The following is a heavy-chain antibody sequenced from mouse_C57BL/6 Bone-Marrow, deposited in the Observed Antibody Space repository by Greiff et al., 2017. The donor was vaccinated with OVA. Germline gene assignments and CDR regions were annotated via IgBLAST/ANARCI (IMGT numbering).Heavy chain of an antibody. Sequence: VQLQQSGAELVRPGTSVKVSCKASGYAFTNYLIEWVKQRPGQGLEWIGVINPGSGGTNYNEKFKGKATLTADKSSSTAYMQLSSLTSEDSAVYFCARSGAYYYGPYYYAMDYWGQGTSVTVSS. D-gene: IGHD1-1*01. J-gene: IGHJ4*01. V-gene: IGHV1-54*01. CDR1: GYAFTNYL. CDR2: INPGSGGT. CDR3: ARSGAYYYGPYYYAMDY.